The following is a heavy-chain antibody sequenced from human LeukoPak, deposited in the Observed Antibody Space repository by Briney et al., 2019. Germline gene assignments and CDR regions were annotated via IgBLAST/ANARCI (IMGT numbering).Heavy chain of an antibody. CDR1: GFTFSSYA. CDR3: AKSDGSSGRRDAFDI. CDR2: ISWNSGSI. Sequence: PGGSLRLSCAASGFTFSSYAMSWVRQAPGKGLEWVSGISWNSGSIGYADSVKGRFTISRDNAKNSLYLQMNSLRAEDTALYYCAKSDGSSGRRDAFDIWGQGTMVTVSS. D-gene: IGHD6-19*01. V-gene: IGHV3-9*01. J-gene: IGHJ3*02.